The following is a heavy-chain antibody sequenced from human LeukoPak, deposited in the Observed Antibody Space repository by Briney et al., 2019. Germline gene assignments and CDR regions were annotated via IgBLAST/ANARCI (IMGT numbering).Heavy chain of an antibody. CDR2: IFYSGGT. D-gene: IGHD2-2*01. V-gene: IGHV4-59*12. Sequence: SETLSLTCTVSGDSISNYYWNWIRQAPGKGLEWIGDIFYSGGTNYNSSLKSRATISVDRSKNQFSLRLSSVTAADTAVYYCARAKEGTSLVLSFKYHYYFLDVWGIGTTVTVSS. J-gene: IGHJ6*04. CDR3: ARAKEGTSLVLSFKYHYYFLDV. CDR1: GDSISNYY.